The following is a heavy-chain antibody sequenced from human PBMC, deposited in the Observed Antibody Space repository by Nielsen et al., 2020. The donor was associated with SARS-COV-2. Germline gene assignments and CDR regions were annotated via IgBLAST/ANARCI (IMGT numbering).Heavy chain of an antibody. D-gene: IGHD3-10*01. V-gene: IGHV1-2*06. CDR1: GYTFTGYY. J-gene: IGHJ4*02. CDR2: INPNNGGT. Sequence: ASVKVSCKASGYTFTGYYIHWVRQAPGQGLEWMGRINPNNGGTDSAQKFQGRVTMTRDTSISTAYMELSRLRSDDTAVYYCARDERMVRGVIIFWGQGTLVTVSS. CDR3: ARDERMVRGVIIF.